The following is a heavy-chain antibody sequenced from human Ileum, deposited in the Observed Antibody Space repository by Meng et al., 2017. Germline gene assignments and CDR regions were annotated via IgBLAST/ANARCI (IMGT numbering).Heavy chain of an antibody. CDR1: GGSISSSIG. D-gene: IGHD3-10*01. J-gene: IGHJ4*02. Sequence: QVQLQESGPGLVKPSGPLSLTCAVSGGSISSSIGWSWVRQPPEKGLEWIGEIHHSGTTNYSPSLKSRLTISVDKSKNQFSLKLQSVTAADTAVYFCARGVVSGSHYNTYWGQGIPVTVSS. V-gene: IGHV4-4*02. CDR2: IHHSGTT. CDR3: ARGVVSGSHYNTY.